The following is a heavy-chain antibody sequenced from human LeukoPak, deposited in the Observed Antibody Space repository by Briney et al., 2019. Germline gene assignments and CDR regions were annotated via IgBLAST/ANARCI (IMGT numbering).Heavy chain of an antibody. CDR1: GGTFSSYA. CDR2: IIPIFGTA. J-gene: IGHJ6*03. Sequence: ASVKVSCKASGGTFSSYAISWVRQAPGQGLEWMGGIIPIFGTANYAQKFQGRDTITADESTSTAYMELSSLRSEDTAVYYCARDSDRLEPLYYYYMDVWGKGTTVTVSS. D-gene: IGHD1-14*01. V-gene: IGHV1-69*13. CDR3: ARDSDRLEPLYYYYMDV.